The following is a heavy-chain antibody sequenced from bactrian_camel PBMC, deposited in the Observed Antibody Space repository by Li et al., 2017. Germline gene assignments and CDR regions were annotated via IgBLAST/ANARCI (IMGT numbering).Heavy chain of an antibody. CDR3: AAEQAALLDDVRT. D-gene: IGHD1*01. CDR1: GYTHKSYC. CDR2: IDMFGST. J-gene: IGHJ4*01. V-gene: IGHV3S1*01. Sequence: HVQLVESGGGSVQTGGSLRLSCAASGYTHKSYCMGWFREAPGKEREGVASIDMFGSTAYADSVKGRFTISKDSAKNTLYLQMNSLKPEDTAMYYCAAEQAALLDDVRTGARGPRSPSP.